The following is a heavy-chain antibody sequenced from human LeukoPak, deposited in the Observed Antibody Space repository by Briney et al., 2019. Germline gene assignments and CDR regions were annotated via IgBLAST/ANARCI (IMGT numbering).Heavy chain of an antibody. Sequence: SETLSLTCTVSGGSISSSSYYWGWIRQPPGKGLEWIGSIYYSGSTYYNPSLKSRVTMSVDTSKNQFSLKLSSVTAADTAVYYCARDSPDIVVVPADVWGKGTTVTVSS. J-gene: IGHJ6*04. CDR3: ARDSPDIVVVPADV. CDR2: IYYSGST. CDR1: GGSISSSSYY. D-gene: IGHD2-2*01. V-gene: IGHV4-39*07.